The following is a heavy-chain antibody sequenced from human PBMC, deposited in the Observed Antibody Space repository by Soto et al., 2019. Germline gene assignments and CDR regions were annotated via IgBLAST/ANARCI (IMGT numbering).Heavy chain of an antibody. Sequence: GGSLRLSCAASGFTLTPYAMSWVRQAPGKGLEWVSAIIGNGFDTYYADSVKGRFTISRDSSQNTLYLHINSLRGDDTAVYFCAKEAAAERVYFDSWGQGTLVTVSS. J-gene: IGHJ4*02. CDR3: AKEAAAERVYFDS. D-gene: IGHD2-2*01. CDR2: IIGNGFDT. CDR1: GFTLTPYA. V-gene: IGHV3-23*01.